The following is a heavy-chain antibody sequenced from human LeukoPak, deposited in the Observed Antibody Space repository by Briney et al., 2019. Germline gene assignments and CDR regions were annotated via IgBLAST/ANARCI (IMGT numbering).Heavy chain of an antibody. CDR1: GYTFTSYG. V-gene: IGHV1-18*01. Sequence: ASVKVSCKASGYTFTSYGISWVRQAPGQGLEWMGWISAYNGNTNYAQKLQGRVTMTTGTSTSTAYMELRSLRSDDTAVYYCAREDIVVVPAAERSYYYYYMDVWGKGTTVTVSS. D-gene: IGHD2-2*01. CDR2: ISAYNGNT. J-gene: IGHJ6*03. CDR3: AREDIVVVPAAERSYYYYYMDV.